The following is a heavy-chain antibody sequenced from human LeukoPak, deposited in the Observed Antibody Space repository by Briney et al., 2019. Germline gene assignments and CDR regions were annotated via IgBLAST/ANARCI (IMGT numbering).Heavy chain of an antibody. J-gene: IGHJ5*02. CDR2: IYTSGST. V-gene: IGHV4-61*02. CDR1: GGSISSGSYY. CDR3: ARGHFLIDP. Sequence: SETLSLTCTVSGGSISSGSYYWSWIRQPAGKGLEWIGRIYTSGSTNYNPSLKSRVTISVDTSKNQFSLKLSSVTAADTAVYYCARGHFLIDPWGQGTLVTVSS.